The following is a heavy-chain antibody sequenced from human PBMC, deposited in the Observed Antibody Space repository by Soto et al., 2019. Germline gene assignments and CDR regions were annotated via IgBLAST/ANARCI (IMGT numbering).Heavy chain of an antibody. CDR3: ATQGRSVDRTGSYANWLEP. CDR1: GGCISRSTYY. J-gene: IGHJ5*01. Sequence: PSQTLSLTCTVSGGCISRSTYYWAWIRQPPGKGLEWIGGIYYGGSIYYNPSLKSRVTISADTSKNQFSLKLNSVTAADTAVDYCATQGRSVDRTGSYANWLEPWGQGTLVTVSS. V-gene: IGHV4-39*01. D-gene: IGHD5-12*01. CDR2: IYYGGSI.